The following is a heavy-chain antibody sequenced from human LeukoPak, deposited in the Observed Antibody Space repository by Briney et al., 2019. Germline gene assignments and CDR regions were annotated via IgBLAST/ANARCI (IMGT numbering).Heavy chain of an antibody. CDR3: ARVGAAYQDSNY. V-gene: IGHV1-2*02. J-gene: IGHJ4*02. CDR2: LNPNSGGT. CDR1: GYTFTAFF. Sequence: GASVKVSCKTSGYTFTAFFIHWVRQAPGQGLEWMGWLNPNSGGTNYAQKFQGRVTMTRHTSISTAYMELSRLRSDDTAVYFCARVGAAYQDSNYWGQGTLVTVSS. D-gene: IGHD1-26*01.